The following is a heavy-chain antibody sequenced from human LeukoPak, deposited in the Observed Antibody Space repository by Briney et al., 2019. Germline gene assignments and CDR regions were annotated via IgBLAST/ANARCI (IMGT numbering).Heavy chain of an antibody. D-gene: IGHD5-12*01. CDR3: ARDGATFSGYDWYYYMDV. J-gene: IGHJ6*03. CDR1: GYTFTSYG. Sequence: ASVKVSCKASGYTFTSYGINWVRQATGQGLEWMGWMNPNSGNTGYAQKFQGRVTITRNTSISTAYMELSSLRSEDTAVYYCARDGATFSGYDWYYYMDVWGKGTTVTVSS. V-gene: IGHV1-8*03. CDR2: MNPNSGNT.